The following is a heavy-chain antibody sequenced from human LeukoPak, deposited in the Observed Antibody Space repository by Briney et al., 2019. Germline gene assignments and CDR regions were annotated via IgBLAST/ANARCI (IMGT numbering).Heavy chain of an antibody. CDR1: GFTFSSYG. V-gene: IGHV3-30*03. D-gene: IGHD4-17*01. CDR2: ISYDGSNK. J-gene: IGHJ4*02. Sequence: GGSLRLSCAASGFTFSSYGMHWVRQAPGKGLEWVAVISYDGSNKYYADSVKGRFTISRDNSKNTLYLQMNSLRAEDTAVYYCARGATYAYYFDYWGQGILVTVSS. CDR3: ARGATYAYYFDY.